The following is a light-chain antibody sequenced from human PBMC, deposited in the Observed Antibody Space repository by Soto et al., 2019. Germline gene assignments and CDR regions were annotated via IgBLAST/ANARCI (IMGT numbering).Light chain of an antibody. CDR2: GVT. CDR1: SSDVGAYYS. J-gene: IGLJ1*01. CDR3: SSYTSGSSHYV. Sequence: QSALTQPASVSGSRGQSITISWTGTSSDVGAYYSVSWYQHHPGKAPKLIIYGVTNRPSGVSNRFSGSKSGNTASLTISGLQAEDEADYHCSSYTSGSSHYVFGTGTKVTVL. V-gene: IGLV2-14*01.